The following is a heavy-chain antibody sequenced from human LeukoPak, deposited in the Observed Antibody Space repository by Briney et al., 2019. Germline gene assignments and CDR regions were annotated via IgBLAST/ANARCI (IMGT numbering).Heavy chain of an antibody. Sequence: GGSLRLSCAASGFTFDDYAMHWVRQAPGKGLEWVSLISWDGGSTYYADSVKGRFTISRDNAKNSLYLQMNSLRAEDTAVYYCARVWDSSSWEGSYYYYYYMDVWGKGTTVTVSS. CDR1: GFTFDDYA. CDR2: ISWDGGST. D-gene: IGHD6-13*01. J-gene: IGHJ6*03. CDR3: ARVWDSSSWEGSYYYYYYMDV. V-gene: IGHV3-43D*03.